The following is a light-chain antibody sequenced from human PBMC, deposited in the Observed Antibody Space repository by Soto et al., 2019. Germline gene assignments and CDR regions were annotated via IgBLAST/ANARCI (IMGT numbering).Light chain of an antibody. J-gene: IGLJ2*01. CDR1: SSDVGAYNY. CDR2: EVT. CDR3: NSYTLRSPVV. V-gene: IGLV2-14*01. Sequence: QSALTQPASVSGSPGQSITISCTGTSSDVGAYNYVSWYQQHPGKAPKLIIYEVTYRPSGVSNRFSGSKSGNTASLTISGLQAEDEADYYCNSYTLRSPVVFGGGTKVTVL.